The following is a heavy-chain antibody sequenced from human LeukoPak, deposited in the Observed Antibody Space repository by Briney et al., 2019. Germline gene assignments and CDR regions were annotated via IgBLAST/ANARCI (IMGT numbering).Heavy chain of an antibody. J-gene: IGHJ4*02. V-gene: IGHV3-74*01. CDR1: GFSFSTYW. D-gene: IGHD3-3*01. Sequence: GGSLRLSYAASGFSFSTYWMDWVRQVPGKGLVWVSRINSDGSITNYADSVKGRFTISRDNAKNTLYLQMNSLRAEDTAVYYCAKDQRRITIFGVVIRGVYFDYWGQGTLVTVSS. CDR2: INSDGSIT. CDR3: AKDQRRITIFGVVIRGVYFDY.